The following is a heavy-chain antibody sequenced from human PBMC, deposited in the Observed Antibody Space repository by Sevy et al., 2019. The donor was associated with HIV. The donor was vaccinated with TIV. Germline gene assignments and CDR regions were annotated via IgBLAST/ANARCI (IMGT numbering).Heavy chain of an antibody. CDR2: ISSTSSAI. Sequence: GGSLRLSCAASGFTFSSHSFNWVRQAPGKGLEWISYISSTSSAIFYADSVMDRFTISRDNAKNSLYLQLNSLRAEDTAVYYCARPLGYCSSTSCHYISDIWGQGTMVTVSS. D-gene: IGHD2-2*01. V-gene: IGHV3-48*01. CDR1: GFTFSSHS. J-gene: IGHJ3*02. CDR3: ARPLGYCSSTSCHYISDI.